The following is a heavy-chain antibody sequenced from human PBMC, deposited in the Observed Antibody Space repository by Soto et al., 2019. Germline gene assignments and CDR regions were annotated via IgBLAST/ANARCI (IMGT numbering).Heavy chain of an antibody. CDR2: INHSGST. V-gene: IGHV4-34*01. CDR1: GGSFSGYY. J-gene: IGHJ6*02. Sequence: QVQLQQWGAGLLKPSETLSLTCAVYGGSFSGYYWSWIRQPPGKGPEWIGEINHSGSTNYNPSLKSRVTISVDTSKNQFSLKLSSVTAADTAVYYCARVQRGFYYYYYGMDVWGQGTTVTVSS. CDR3: ARVQRGFYYYYYGMDV. D-gene: IGHD1-1*01.